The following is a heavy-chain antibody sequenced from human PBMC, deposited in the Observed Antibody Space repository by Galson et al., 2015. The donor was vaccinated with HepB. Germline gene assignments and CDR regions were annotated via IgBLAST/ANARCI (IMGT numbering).Heavy chain of an antibody. V-gene: IGHV3-9*01. Sequence: SLRLSCAASGFTFDDYAMHWVRHAPGKGLEWVSGISWNSGSIGYADSVKGRFTISRDNAKNSLYLHMNSLRAEDTALYYCAKDDWKQLGEYGMDVWGHGSTVTVTS. CDR1: GFTFDDYA. D-gene: IGHD6-6*01. CDR3: AKDDWKQLGEYGMDV. J-gene: IGHJ6*02. CDR2: ISWNSGSI.